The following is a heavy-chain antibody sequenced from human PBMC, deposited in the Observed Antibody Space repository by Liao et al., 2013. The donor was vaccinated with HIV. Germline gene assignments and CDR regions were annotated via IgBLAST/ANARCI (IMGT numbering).Heavy chain of an antibody. Sequence: QVQLQESGPRRVKPSETLSLTCTVSGGSISEYYWSWIRQPAGKGLEWIGHIYGSGSADYSPSLKSRVTMSVDTSKNQFSLKLTFVTAADTAVYYCARLQRWGLGYLDFWGQGALVTVSS. V-gene: IGHV4-4*07. CDR2: IYGSGSA. CDR3: ARLQRWGLGYLDF. CDR1: GGSISEYY. J-gene: IGHJ4*02. D-gene: IGHD2-21*01.